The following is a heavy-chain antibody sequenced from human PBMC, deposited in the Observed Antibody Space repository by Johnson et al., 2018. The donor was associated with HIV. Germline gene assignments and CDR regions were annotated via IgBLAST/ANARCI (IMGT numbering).Heavy chain of an antibody. D-gene: IGHD1-1*01. Sequence: QMQLVESGGGVVQPGRSLRLSCAASGFTFSNYAMHWVRQAPGRGLEWVAVILNDGTNQFYADSVKGRFTISRDNSKNTLYLQMNSLRAEDTALYYCARVNSAAAFDIWGQGTMVTVSS. CDR3: ARVNSAAAFDI. J-gene: IGHJ3*02. V-gene: IGHV3-33*01. CDR2: ILNDGTNQ. CDR1: GFTFSNYA.